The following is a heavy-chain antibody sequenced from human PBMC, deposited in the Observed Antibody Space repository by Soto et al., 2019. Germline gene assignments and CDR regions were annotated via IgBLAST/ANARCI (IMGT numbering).Heavy chain of an antibody. CDR2: ISYDGSNK. CDR3: ARAYSYGHDAFDI. V-gene: IGHV3-30-3*01. Sequence: QVQLVESGGGVVQPGRSLRLSCAASGFTFSSYAMHWVRQAPGKGLEWVAVISYDGSNKYYADSVKGRFTISRDNSKNTLYLQMNSLRAEDTAVYYCARAYSYGHDAFDIWGQGTMVTVSS. D-gene: IGHD5-18*01. J-gene: IGHJ3*02. CDR1: GFTFSSYA.